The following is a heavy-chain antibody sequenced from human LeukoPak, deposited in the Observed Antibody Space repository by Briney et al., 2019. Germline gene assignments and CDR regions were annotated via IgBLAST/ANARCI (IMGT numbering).Heavy chain of an antibody. CDR1: GGSISSSSYY. CDR2: IYYSGST. J-gene: IGHJ4*02. D-gene: IGHD6-13*01. CDR3: ARDGSAAAALDY. Sequence: SETLSLTCTVSGGSISSSSYYWGWIRQPPGKGLEWIGSIYYSGSTYYNPSLKSRVTISVDTSKNQFSLKLSSVTAADTAVYYCARDGSAAAALDYWGQGTLVTVSS. V-gene: IGHV4-39*02.